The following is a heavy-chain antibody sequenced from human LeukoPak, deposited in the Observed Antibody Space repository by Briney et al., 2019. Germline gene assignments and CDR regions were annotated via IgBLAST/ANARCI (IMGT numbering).Heavy chain of an antibody. CDR3: ARPVDTASLVN. D-gene: IGHD5-18*01. J-gene: IGHJ4*02. V-gene: IGHV1-46*01. Sequence: GASVKVSCKASGYTFINYYMHWVRQAPGQGLEWVGIINPSGGSAYYAQKFQGRVTMTSDVSTSTFHMELSSLRSEDTAVYYCARPVDTASLVNWGQGTLVTVSS. CDR2: INPSGGSA. CDR1: GYTFINYY.